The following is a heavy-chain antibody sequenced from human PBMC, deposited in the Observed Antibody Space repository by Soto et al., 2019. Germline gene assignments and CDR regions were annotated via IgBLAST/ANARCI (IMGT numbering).Heavy chain of an antibody. V-gene: IGHV4-34*01. Sequence: SETLSLTCAVYGGSFSGYYWSWIRQPPGKGLEWIGEINHSGSTNYNPSLKSRVTISVDTSKNQFSLKLSSVTAADTAVYYCASEPHCSGGSCYGFFDYWGQGTLVTVSS. CDR2: INHSGST. J-gene: IGHJ4*02. CDR1: GGSFSGYY. D-gene: IGHD2-15*01. CDR3: ASEPHCSGGSCYGFFDY.